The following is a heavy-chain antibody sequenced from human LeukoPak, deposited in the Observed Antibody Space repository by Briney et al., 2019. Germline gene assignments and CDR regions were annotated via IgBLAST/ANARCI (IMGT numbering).Heavy chain of an antibody. J-gene: IGHJ4*02. CDR2: INHSGST. CDR1: GGSFSGYY. Sequence: SETLSLTCAVYGGSFSGYYWSWIRQPPGKGLEWIGEINHSGSTNYNPSLKSRVTISVDTSKNRFSLKLSSVTAADTAVYYCARGRIQLWTFCFDYWGQGTLVTVSS. D-gene: IGHD5-18*01. CDR3: ARGRIQLWTFCFDY. V-gene: IGHV4-34*01.